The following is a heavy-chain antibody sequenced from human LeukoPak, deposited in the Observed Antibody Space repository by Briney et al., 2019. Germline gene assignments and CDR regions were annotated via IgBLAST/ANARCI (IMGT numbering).Heavy chain of an antibody. CDR3: AKDYSSSWYYFDY. CDR1: XFTFXXYA. V-gene: IGHV3-30-3*02. J-gene: IGHJ4*02. D-gene: IGHD6-13*01. Sequence: SXRLSXXXXXFTFXXYAMHWVRQAPGKGLEWVAVISYDGSSKYYADSVKGRFTISRDNTKNTLYLQMNSLRAEDTAVYYCAKDYSSSWYYFDYWGQGTLVTVSS. CDR2: ISYDGSSK.